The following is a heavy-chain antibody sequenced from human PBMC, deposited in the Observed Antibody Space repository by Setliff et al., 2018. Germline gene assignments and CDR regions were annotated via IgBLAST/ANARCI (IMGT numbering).Heavy chain of an antibody. CDR2: IIPIFGSA. J-gene: IGHJ6*03. CDR1: GGTFNSYA. CDR3: ARDRRDYIGSGSSEIDYYYYYYMDV. D-gene: IGHD3-10*01. Sequence: SVKVSCKASGGTFNSYAISWVRQAPGQGLERMGGIIPIFGSANYARKFQGRVTVTADESTSTAYMELSSLRSEDTAVYYCARDRRDYIGSGSSEIDYYYYYYMDVWGKGTTVTVSS. V-gene: IGHV1-69*13.